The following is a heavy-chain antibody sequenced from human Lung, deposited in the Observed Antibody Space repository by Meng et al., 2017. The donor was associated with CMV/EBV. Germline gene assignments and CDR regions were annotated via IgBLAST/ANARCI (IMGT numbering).Heavy chain of an antibody. CDR2: INSDGSST. V-gene: IGHV3-74*01. Sequence: GGSLRLSCAASGFTFSSYWMHWVRQAPGKGLVWVSRINSDGSSTSYADSVKGRFTISRDNAKNTLYLQMNSLRAEDTAVYYCARVFDYDFWSGYYTNGMDVWGQGXTVTVSS. CDR3: ARVFDYDFWSGYYTNGMDV. CDR1: GFTFSSYW. D-gene: IGHD3-3*01. J-gene: IGHJ6*02.